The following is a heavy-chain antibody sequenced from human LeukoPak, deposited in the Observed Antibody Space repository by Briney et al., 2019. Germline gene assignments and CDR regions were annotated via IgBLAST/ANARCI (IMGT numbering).Heavy chain of an antibody. J-gene: IGHJ4*02. CDR3: ANSPHGSGSYSY. V-gene: IGHV3-66*01. D-gene: IGHD3-10*01. CDR1: GFTFSSYE. Sequence: GGSLRLSCAASGFTFSSYEMNWVRQAPGKGLEWVSVIYSGGSTYYADSVKGRFTISRDNSKNTLYLQMNSLRAEDTAVYYCANSPHGSGSYSYWGQGTLVTVSS. CDR2: IYSGGST.